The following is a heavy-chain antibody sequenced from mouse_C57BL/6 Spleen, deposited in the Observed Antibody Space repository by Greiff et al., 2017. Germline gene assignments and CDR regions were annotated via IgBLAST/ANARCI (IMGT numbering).Heavy chain of an antibody. CDR1: GFTFSNYW. CDR2: IRLKSDNYAT. D-gene: IGHD1-1*01. V-gene: IGHV6-3*01. Sequence: EVMLVESGGGLVQPGGSMKLSCVASGFTFSNYWMNWVRQSPEKGLEWVAQIRLKSDNYATHYAESVKGRFTISRDDSKSSVYLQMNNLRAEDTGSYYCTGTYYYGSWYFDVWGTGTTVTVSS. CDR3: TGTYYYGSWYFDV. J-gene: IGHJ1*03.